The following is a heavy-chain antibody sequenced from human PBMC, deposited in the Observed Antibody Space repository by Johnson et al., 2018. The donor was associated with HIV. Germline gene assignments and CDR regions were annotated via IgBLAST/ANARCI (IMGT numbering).Heavy chain of an antibody. CDR2: ISGSGGST. CDR1: GFTFDDYA. D-gene: IGHD1-7*01. CDR3: AKDRRELPSPFDI. V-gene: IGHV3-23*04. Sequence: EVQVVESGGGVVRPGGSLRLSCAASGFTFDDYAMSWVRQAPGKGLEWVSAISGSGGSTYSADSVKGRFTISRDNSKNTLYLQMNSLRAEDTAVYYCAKDRRELPSPFDIWGQGTMVTVSS. J-gene: IGHJ3*02.